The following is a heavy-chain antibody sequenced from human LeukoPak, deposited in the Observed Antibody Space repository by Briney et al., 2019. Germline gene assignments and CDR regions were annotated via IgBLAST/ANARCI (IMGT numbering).Heavy chain of an antibody. CDR2: INPNSGGT. CDR3: ATDFSYSSGWYATFDY. Sequence: ASVKVSCKASGYTFTGYYMHWVRQAPGQGLEWMERINPNSGGTNYAQKFQGRVTMTRDTSISTAYMELSRLRSDDTAVYYCATDFSYSSGWYATFDYWGQGTLVTVSS. CDR1: GYTFTGYY. D-gene: IGHD6-19*01. J-gene: IGHJ4*02. V-gene: IGHV1-2*06.